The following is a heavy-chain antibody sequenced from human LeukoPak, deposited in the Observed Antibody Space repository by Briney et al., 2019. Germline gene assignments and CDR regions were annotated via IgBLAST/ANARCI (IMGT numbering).Heavy chain of an antibody. D-gene: IGHD6-13*01. CDR2: IYYSGST. J-gene: IGHJ4*02. V-gene: IGHV4-39*07. CDR3: ARGGRQQLVPSGY. Sequence: SETLSLTCTVSGGSISSSSYYWGWIRQPPGKGLEWIGSIYYSGSTYYNPSLKSRVTISVDTSKNQFSLKLSSVTAADTAVYYCARGGRQQLVPSGYWGQGTLVTVSS. CDR1: GGSISSSSYY.